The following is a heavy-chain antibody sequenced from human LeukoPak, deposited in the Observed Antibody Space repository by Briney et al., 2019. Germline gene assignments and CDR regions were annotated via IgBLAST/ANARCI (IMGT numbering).Heavy chain of an antibody. CDR1: GYTFTGYY. D-gene: IGHD2-21*02. CDR3: ARDDLVVTAILLDY. J-gene: IGHJ4*02. V-gene: IGHV1-2*02. CDR2: INPNSGGT. Sequence: ASVKVSCKASGYTFTGYYMHRVRQAPGQGLEWMGWINPNSGGTNYAQKFQGRVTMTRDTSISTAYMELSRLRSDDTAVYYCARDDLVVTAILLDYWGQGTLVTVSS.